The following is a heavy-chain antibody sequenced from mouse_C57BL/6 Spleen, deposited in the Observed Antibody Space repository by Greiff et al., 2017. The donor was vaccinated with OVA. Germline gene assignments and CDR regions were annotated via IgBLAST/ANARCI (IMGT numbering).Heavy chain of an antibody. CDR3: ARKPFYYGYDGNLTY. V-gene: IGHV3-6*01. D-gene: IGHD2-2*01. CDR2: ISYDGSN. J-gene: IGHJ3*01. CDR1: GYSITSGYY. Sequence: EVKLLESGPGLVKPSQSLSLTCSVTGYSITSGYYWNWIRQFPGNKLEWMGYISYDGSNNYNPSLKNRISITRDTSKNQFFLKLNSVTTEDTATYYCARKPFYYGYDGNLTYWGQGTLVTVSA.